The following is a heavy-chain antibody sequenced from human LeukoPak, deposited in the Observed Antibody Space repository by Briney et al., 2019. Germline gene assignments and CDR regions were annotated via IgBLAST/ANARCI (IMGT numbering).Heavy chain of an antibody. V-gene: IGHV3-21*01. CDR1: GFTFSSYS. J-gene: IGHJ6*02. Sequence: GGSLRLSCAASGFTFSSYSMNWVRQAPGKGLEWVSSISSSSSYIYYADSVKGRFTISRDNAKNSLYLQMNSLRAEDTAVYYCAREGTYYYYYYGMDVWGQGTTVTVSS. CDR2: ISSSSSYI. CDR3: AREGTYYYYYYGMDV.